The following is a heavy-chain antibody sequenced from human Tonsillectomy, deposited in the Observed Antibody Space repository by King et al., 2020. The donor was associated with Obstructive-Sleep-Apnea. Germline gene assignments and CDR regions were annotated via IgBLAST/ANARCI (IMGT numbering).Heavy chain of an antibody. CDR1: GDSVSSVHYS. J-gene: IGHJ4*02. CDR3: ARVNNTYYYDSSGYYYLPYFDY. V-gene: IGHV4-30-2*01. CDR2: IFHTGST. D-gene: IGHD3-22*01. Sequence: LQLQESGSGLVKPSQTLSLTCAVSGDSVSSVHYSWGWIRQPPGNGLEWIGDIFHTGSTYYNPSLKTLVTISVDRSKNQFSLDLNSGTSADTAVYYSARVNNTYYYDSSGYYYLPYFDYWGQGTLVTVSS.